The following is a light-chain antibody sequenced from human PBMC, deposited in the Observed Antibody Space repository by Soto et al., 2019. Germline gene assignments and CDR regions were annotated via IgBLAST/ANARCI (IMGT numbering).Light chain of an antibody. J-gene: IGKJ2*01. Sequence: PGERATLSCRASQTVTSYFAWYQQKPGQAPRLLIYDTSNRATGIPARFSGSGSGTDFTLTISSLEPEDFAVYYCQQRSNWPPVYSFGQGTKLEI. CDR1: QTVTSY. V-gene: IGKV3-11*01. CDR3: QQRSNWPPVYS. CDR2: DTS.